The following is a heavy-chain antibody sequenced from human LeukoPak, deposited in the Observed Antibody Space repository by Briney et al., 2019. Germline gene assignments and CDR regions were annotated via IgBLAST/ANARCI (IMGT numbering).Heavy chain of an antibody. CDR1: GFTFNNYW. Sequence: GGSLRLSCEASGFTFNNYWMSWVRQAPGKGLEWVANIRYDGSEKYYVDSVKGRFTISRDNAKNSLYLQMNSLTAEDTAVYYCARDNILTGLTGGQGTLVTVSS. V-gene: IGHV3-7*01. D-gene: IGHD3-9*01. J-gene: IGHJ4*02. CDR2: IRYDGSEK. CDR3: ARDNILTGLT.